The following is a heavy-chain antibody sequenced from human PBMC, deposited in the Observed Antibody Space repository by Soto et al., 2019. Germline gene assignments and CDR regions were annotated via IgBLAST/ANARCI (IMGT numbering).Heavy chain of an antibody. Sequence: EVQLVESGGGLIHPGGSLRLSCGASGFTVSTTYMSWVRQAPGKGLEWVSTMYTGGSTSYADSVKGRFTISRDNSKNTLYLQMTSRRVEDTAVYYCAGGGGYSGYDGHGSWGQGTLVTVSS. CDR2: MYTGGST. D-gene: IGHD5-12*01. V-gene: IGHV3-53*01. CDR3: AGGGGYSGYDGHGS. J-gene: IGHJ5*02. CDR1: GFTVSTTY.